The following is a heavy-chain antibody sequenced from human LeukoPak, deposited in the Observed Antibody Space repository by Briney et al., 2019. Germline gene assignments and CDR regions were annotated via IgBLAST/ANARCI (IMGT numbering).Heavy chain of an antibody. CDR2: IYYSGST. Sequence: SETLSLTCTVSGGSISGYYWSWIRQPPGKGLEWIGNIYYSGSTNYNPSLKSRVTISVDTSKNQFSLKLSSVTAVDTAVYYCARDHYFDYWGQGALVTVSS. J-gene: IGHJ4*02. CDR3: ARDHYFDY. CDR1: GGSISGYY. V-gene: IGHV4-59*01.